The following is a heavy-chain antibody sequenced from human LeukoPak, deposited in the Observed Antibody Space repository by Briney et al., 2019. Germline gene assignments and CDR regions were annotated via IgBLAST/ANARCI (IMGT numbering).Heavy chain of an antibody. CDR2: IYPGDSDT. V-gene: IGHV5-51*01. CDR1: GYSFTSYW. J-gene: IGHJ4*02. D-gene: IGHD2-2*01. Sequence: GESLKISCKGSGYSFTSYWIGWVRQMPGKGLEWMGIIYPGDSDTRYSPSFQGQVTISADKSISAAYLQWSSLKASDTAMYYCARLSGDIVVVPAAYYWGQGTLVTVSS. CDR3: ARLSGDIVVVPAAYY.